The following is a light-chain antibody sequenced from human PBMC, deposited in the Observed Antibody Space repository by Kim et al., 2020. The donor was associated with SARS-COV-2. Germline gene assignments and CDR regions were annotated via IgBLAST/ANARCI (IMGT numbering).Light chain of an antibody. CDR1: NIGSKS. Sequence: SYELTQPPSVSVAPGKTARLTCGGNNIGSKSVHWYQQKPGQAPVLVIYYDSDRPSGIPERFSGSNSGNTAALTISRVEAGDEADYYCQVWDSSSDHWVFGGGTQLTVL. J-gene: IGLJ3*02. CDR2: YDS. CDR3: QVWDSSSDHWV. V-gene: IGLV3-21*04.